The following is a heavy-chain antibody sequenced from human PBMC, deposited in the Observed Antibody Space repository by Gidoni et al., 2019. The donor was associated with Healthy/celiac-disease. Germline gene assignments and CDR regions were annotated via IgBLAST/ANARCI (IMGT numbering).Heavy chain of an antibody. V-gene: IGHV3-33*01. Sequence: QVHLVESGGGVVQPWRSLRLSCPASGIPFTSYALTRARQAPGKGLGWGAVRLYDGSKKYYADSVKGRFTISRDNSKNTRYLQMNSLRAEDTAVYYCARDAYYYDSSGYYPYYYYGMDVWGQGTTVTVSS. CDR1: GIPFTSYA. D-gene: IGHD3-22*01. J-gene: IGHJ6*02. CDR2: RLYDGSKK. CDR3: ARDAYYYDSSGYYPYYYYGMDV.